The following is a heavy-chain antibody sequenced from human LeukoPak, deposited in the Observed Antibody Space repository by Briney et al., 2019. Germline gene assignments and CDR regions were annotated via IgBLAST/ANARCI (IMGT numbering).Heavy chain of an antibody. Sequence: GGSLRLSCAASGFTFSSYGMHWVRQAPGKGLEWVAFIRYDGSNKYYADSVKGRFTISRDNSKNTLYLQMNSLRAEDTAVYYCAKARYYYGSGTYPFYFDYWGQGTLVTVSS. CDR1: GFTFSSYG. D-gene: IGHD3-10*01. CDR2: IRYDGSNK. CDR3: AKARYYYGSGTYPFYFDY. J-gene: IGHJ4*02. V-gene: IGHV3-30*02.